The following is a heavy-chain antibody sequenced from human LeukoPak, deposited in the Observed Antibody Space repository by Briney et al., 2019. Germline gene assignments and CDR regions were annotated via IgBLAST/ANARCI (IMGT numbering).Heavy chain of an antibody. CDR2: IGGIDGNT. CDR1: GFTFSIYA. V-gene: IGHV3-23*01. J-gene: IGHJ4*02. CDR3: AGFRSFDY. Sequence: GGSLRLSCAASGFTFSIYAISWVRQAPGEGLEWVSSIGGIDGNTYYADSVKGRFTISRDNSKNTLYLQMNSLRAEDTAVYYCAGFRSFDYWGQGTLVTVSS.